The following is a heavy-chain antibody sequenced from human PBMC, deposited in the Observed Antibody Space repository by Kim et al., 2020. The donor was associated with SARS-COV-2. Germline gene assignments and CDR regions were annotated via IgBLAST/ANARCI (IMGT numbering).Heavy chain of an antibody. CDR1: GGSISSYY. J-gene: IGHJ3*02. Sequence: SETLSLTCTVSGGSISSYYWSWIRQPAGKGLEWIGRIYTSGSTNYNPSLKSRVTMSVDTSKNQFSLKLSSVTAADTAVYYCARGRPHVSWLVNAFDIWGQGTMVTVSS. V-gene: IGHV4-4*07. CDR2: IYTSGST. CDR3: ARGRPHVSWLVNAFDI. D-gene: IGHD6-19*01.